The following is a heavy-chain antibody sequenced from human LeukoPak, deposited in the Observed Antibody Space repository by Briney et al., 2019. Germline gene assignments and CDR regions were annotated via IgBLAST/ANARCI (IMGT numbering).Heavy chain of an antibody. CDR3: ARAQGILVRYYYFDY. D-gene: IGHD2-15*01. CDR1: GGSISSGGYS. Sequence: SETLSLTCAVSGGSISSGGYSWSWIRQPPGKGLEWIGYIYHSGSTYYNPSLKSRVTISVDRSKNQFSLKLSSVTAADTAVYYCARAQGILVRYYYFDYWGQGTLVTVSS. CDR2: IYHSGST. J-gene: IGHJ4*02. V-gene: IGHV4-30-2*01.